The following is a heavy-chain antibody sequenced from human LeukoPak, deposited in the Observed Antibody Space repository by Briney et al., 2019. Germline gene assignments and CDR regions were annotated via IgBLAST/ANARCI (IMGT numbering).Heavy chain of an antibody. D-gene: IGHD3-9*01. Sequence: ASVKVSCKASGYTFTSYDINWVRQATGQGLEWMGWMNPNSGNTGYAQKFQGRVTITRNTSISTAYMELSSLRSEDTAVYYCARGRVVLRYFDWLLRRMWYFDYWGQGTLVTVSS. CDR2: MNPNSGNT. J-gene: IGHJ4*02. CDR3: ARGRVVLRYFDWLLRRMWYFDY. CDR1: GYTFTSYD. V-gene: IGHV1-8*03.